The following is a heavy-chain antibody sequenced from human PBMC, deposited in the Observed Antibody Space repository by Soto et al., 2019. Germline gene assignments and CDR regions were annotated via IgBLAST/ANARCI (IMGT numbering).Heavy chain of an antibody. CDR2: INSDGSST. V-gene: IGHV3-74*01. Sequence: EVQLVESGGGLVQPGGSLRLSCAASGFSFSTYWMHWVRQAPGKGLVWVSRINSDGSSTRYADSVKGRFTISRDNAKNTLYLPIKSLRAEGKGVYYCSKDFARGNPGHWGQGNLVTVSS. J-gene: IGHJ4*01. CDR1: GFSFSTYW. D-gene: IGHD3-10*01. CDR3: SKDFARGNPGH.